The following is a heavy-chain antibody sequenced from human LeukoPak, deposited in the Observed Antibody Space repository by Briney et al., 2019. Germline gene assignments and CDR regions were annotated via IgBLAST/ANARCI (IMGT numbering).Heavy chain of an antibody. CDR1: GGSISSYY. Sequence: SETLSLTCTVSGGSISSYYWSWIRQPPGKGLEWIGYIYYSGSTNYNPSLKSRVTMSVDTSKNQFSLKLSSVTAADTAVSYCARAPRGYSYDFDYWGQGTLVTVSS. V-gene: IGHV4-59*01. CDR2: IYYSGST. D-gene: IGHD5-18*01. J-gene: IGHJ4*02. CDR3: ARAPRGYSYDFDY.